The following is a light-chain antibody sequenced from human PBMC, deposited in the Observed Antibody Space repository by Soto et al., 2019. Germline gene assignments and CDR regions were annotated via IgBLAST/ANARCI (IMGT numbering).Light chain of an antibody. J-gene: IGKJ3*01. CDR3: QQRSNWPTEVT. V-gene: IGKV3-11*01. Sequence: EIVLTQSPDTLSLSPGERATLSCRASQSVRSSLAWYQQKPGQAPRLLIYDASNRATGIPARFSDSGSGTDFTLTISSLEPEDFAVYYCQQRSNWPTEVTFGPVTKVDIK. CDR2: DAS. CDR1: QSVRSS.